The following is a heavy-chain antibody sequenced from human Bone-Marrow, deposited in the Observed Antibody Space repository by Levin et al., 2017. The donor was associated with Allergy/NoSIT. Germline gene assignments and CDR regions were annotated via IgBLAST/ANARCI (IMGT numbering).Heavy chain of an antibody. D-gene: IGHD1-7*01. J-gene: IGHJ4*02. CDR1: GFTFSSYA. CDR3: AKGLTGTTDYDFDY. V-gene: IGHV3-23*01. CDR2: ISGSGGST. Sequence: ETLSLTCAASGFTFSSYAMSWVRQAPGKGLEWVSAISGSGGSTYYADSVKGRFTISRDNSKNTLYLQMNSLRAEDTAVYYCAKGLTGTTDYDFDYWGQGTLVTVSS.